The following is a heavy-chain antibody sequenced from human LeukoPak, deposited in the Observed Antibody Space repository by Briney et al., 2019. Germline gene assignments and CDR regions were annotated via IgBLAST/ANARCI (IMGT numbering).Heavy chain of an antibody. V-gene: IGHV3-11*04. Sequence: GGSLRLSCAASGFTFSDYYMSWLRQAPGKGLEWVSYISRSGTTIYYADSVKGRFTISRENSKNTLYLQMNSLRAEDSAVYYCAKDGLRYFDWTPQTHFDYWGQGTLVTVSS. J-gene: IGHJ4*02. D-gene: IGHD3-9*01. CDR2: ISRSGTTI. CDR1: GFTFSDYY. CDR3: AKDGLRYFDWTPQTHFDY.